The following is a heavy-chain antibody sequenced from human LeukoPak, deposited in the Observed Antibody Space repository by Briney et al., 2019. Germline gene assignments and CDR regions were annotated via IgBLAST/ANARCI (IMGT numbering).Heavy chain of an antibody. J-gene: IGHJ4*02. CDR2: IYYSGST. Sequence: KPSETLSLTCTVSGGSISSSSYYWGWIRQPPGKGLEWIGSIYYSGSTYYNPSLKSRVTISVDTSKNQFSLKLSSVTAADTAVHYCARHEWFGYFDYWGQGTLVTVSS. CDR1: GGSISSSSYY. CDR3: ARHEWFGYFDY. D-gene: IGHD3-10*01. V-gene: IGHV4-39*01.